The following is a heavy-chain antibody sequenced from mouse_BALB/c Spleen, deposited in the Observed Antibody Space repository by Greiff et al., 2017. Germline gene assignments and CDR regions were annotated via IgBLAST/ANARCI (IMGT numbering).Heavy chain of an antibody. CDR3: ARDYYGSSYDPRYFDV. CDR2: IDPANGNT. Sequence: VQLQQSGAELVKPGASVKLSCTASGFNIKDTYMHWVKQRPEQGLEWIGRIDPANGNTKYDPKFQGKATITADTSSNTAYMQLSSLTSEDSAVYYCARDYYGSSYDPRYFDVWGAGATVAVSS. V-gene: IGHV14-3*02. D-gene: IGHD1-1*01. J-gene: IGHJ1*01. CDR1: GFNIKDTY.